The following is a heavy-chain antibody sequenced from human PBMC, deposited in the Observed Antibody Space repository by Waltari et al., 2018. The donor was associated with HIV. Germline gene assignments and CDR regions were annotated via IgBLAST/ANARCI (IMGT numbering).Heavy chain of an antibody. CDR1: GGSISSSSYY. Sequence: QLQLQESGPGLVKPSETLSLTCTVSGGSISSSSYYWGWIRQPPGKGLEWIGSIYYSGSTYYNPSLKSRETISVDTSKNQFSLKLSSVTAADTAVYYCARDGQTIYGMDVWGQGTTVTVSS. CDR3: ARDGQTIYGMDV. CDR2: IYYSGST. V-gene: IGHV4-39*07. J-gene: IGHJ6*02. D-gene: IGHD3-10*01.